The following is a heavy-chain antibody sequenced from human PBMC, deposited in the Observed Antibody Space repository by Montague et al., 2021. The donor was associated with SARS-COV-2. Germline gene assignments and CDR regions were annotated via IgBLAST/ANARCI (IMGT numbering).Heavy chain of an antibody. CDR2: IYYSGST. V-gene: IGHV4-39*07. D-gene: IGHD6-13*01. J-gene: IGHJ6*02. CDR1: GGSISSSSYY. Sequence: SETLSLTCTVSGGSISSSSYYWGWIRQPPGKGLEWIGSIYYSGSTXYKPSLKSRVTISVDTSKNQFSLKPSSVTAADTAVYYCARVGRQQLVRLSGMDVWGQGTMVTVSS. CDR3: ARVGRQQLVRLSGMDV.